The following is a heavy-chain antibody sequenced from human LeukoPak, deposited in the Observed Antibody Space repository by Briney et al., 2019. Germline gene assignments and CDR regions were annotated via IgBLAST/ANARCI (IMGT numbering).Heavy chain of an antibody. V-gene: IGHV5-51*01. J-gene: IGHJ3*02. CDR2: IYPGDSDT. Sequence: GESLKISCKGSGYSFTSYWIGWVRQMPGKGLEWMGIIYPGDSDTRYSPSFQGQVTISADKSISTAYLQRSSLKASDTAMYYCARFLSSGPTKGAFDIWGQGTMVTVSS. CDR3: ARFLSSGPTKGAFDI. D-gene: IGHD6-19*01. CDR1: GYSFTSYW.